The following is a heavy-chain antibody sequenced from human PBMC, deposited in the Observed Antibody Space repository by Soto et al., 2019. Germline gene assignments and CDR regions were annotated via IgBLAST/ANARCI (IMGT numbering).Heavy chain of an antibody. Sequence: ASVKVSCKASGYTFTSYDINWVRQATGQGLEWMGWMNPNSGNTGYAQKFQGRVTMTRNTSISTAYMELSSLRSEDTAVYYCARRRGDGYNFYYYYGMDVWGQGTTVTV. CDR3: ARRRGDGYNFYYYYGMDV. D-gene: IGHD5-12*01. CDR1: GYTFTSYD. CDR2: MNPNSGNT. V-gene: IGHV1-8*01. J-gene: IGHJ6*02.